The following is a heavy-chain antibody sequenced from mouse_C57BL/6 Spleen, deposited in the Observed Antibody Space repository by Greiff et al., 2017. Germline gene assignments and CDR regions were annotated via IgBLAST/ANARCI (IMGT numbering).Heavy chain of an antibody. Sequence: VQLQQPGAELVKPGASVKLSCTASGYTFTSYWMHWVKQRPGRGLEWIGRIDPNSGGTKYTEKFKSKATLTVDKPSSTAYLQLSSLTSEDSAVYECARSGYGNYEAMDYWGQGTSVTVSS. D-gene: IGHD2-1*01. J-gene: IGHJ4*01. V-gene: IGHV1-72*01. CDR1: GYTFTSYW. CDR3: ARSGYGNYEAMDY. CDR2: IDPNSGGT.